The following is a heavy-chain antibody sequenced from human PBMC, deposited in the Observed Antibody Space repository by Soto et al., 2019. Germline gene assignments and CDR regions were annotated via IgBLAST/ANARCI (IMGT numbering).Heavy chain of an antibody. D-gene: IGHD2-15*01. CDR1: GFTFSSYA. Sequence: VGSLRLSCAVSGFTFSSYAMSWVRQAPGKGLVWVSRINSDGSSTNYADSVKGRFTISRDNAKNTLYLQMNSLRAEDTAVYYCARLTYCSGGSCYVLAYDIWGQGTMVTVSS. V-gene: IGHV3-74*01. CDR2: INSDGSST. J-gene: IGHJ3*02. CDR3: ARLTYCSGGSCYVLAYDI.